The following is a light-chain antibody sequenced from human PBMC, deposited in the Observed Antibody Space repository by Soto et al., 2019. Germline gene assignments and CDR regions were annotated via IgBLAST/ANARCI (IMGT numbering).Light chain of an antibody. J-gene: IGKJ1*01. V-gene: IGKV3-15*01. CDR2: GAS. Sequence: EIVMTQSPATLSVSPGERATLSCRASQSVSSNLAWYQQKPGQAPRLLIYGASTRATGIPARFSGSGSGTEFTLTISILQSEDFAEYHCQQYNNWPQTFGQGTKVDIK. CDR3: QQYNNWPQT. CDR1: QSVSSN.